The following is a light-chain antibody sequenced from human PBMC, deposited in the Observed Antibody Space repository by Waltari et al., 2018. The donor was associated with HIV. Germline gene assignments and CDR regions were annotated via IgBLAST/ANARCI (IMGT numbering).Light chain of an antibody. V-gene: IGLV2-8*01. CDR2: EVS. CDR1: SSHDGGYNY. Sequence: QYALPPPPSASASPGQPATTYCTGTSSHDGGYNYVSWYQQHPGKAHKLMIYEVSKRPSGVSDRFSGSKSGNTASLTVSGLQAEDEADYYCSSYTGSNNLVFGGGTKLTIL. CDR3: SSYTGSNNLV. J-gene: IGLJ3*02.